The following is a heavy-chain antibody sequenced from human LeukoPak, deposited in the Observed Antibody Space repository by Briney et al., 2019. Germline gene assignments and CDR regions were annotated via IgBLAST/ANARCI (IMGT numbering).Heavy chain of an antibody. D-gene: IGHD3-10*01. CDR1: GYTFTSYA. Sequence: ASVKVSCKASGYTFTSYAMHWVRQAPGQRLEWMGWINAGNGNTKYSQKFQGRVTITRDTSASTAYMELSSLRSEDTAVYYCARDGWFGYYSSGSYYTTYYFDYWGQGTLVTVSS. J-gene: IGHJ4*02. V-gene: IGHV1-3*01. CDR3: ARDGWFGYYSSGSYYTTYYFDY. CDR2: INAGNGNT.